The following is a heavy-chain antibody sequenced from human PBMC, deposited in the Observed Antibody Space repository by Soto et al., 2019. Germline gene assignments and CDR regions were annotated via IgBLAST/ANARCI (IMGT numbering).Heavy chain of an antibody. CDR3: ANEGEEEYGDYFDY. D-gene: IGHD4-17*01. CDR1: GFTFSSYA. Sequence: EVQLLESGGGLEQPGGSLRLSCAASGFTFSSYAMSWVRQATGQGLEWVSAISGSGGSTYYADSVKGRFTISRDNSKNTLYLQMNSLRAEDTAVYYCANEGEEEYGDYFDYWGQGTLVTVSS. CDR2: ISGSGGST. J-gene: IGHJ4*02. V-gene: IGHV3-23*01.